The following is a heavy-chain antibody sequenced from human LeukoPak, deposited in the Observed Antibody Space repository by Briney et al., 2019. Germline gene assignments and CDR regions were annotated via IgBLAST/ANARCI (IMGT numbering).Heavy chain of an antibody. CDR3: ARGILGLIPIDY. J-gene: IGHJ4*02. CDR2: IYSAGST. D-gene: IGHD1-26*01. V-gene: IGHV3-53*01. CDR1: GFTVSSNY. Sequence: GGSLRLSCAASGFTVSSNYMSWVRQAPGKGLEWVSVIYSAGSTYYADSVKGRFTISRDNSKNTFYLQMNSLRVEDTAIYYCARGILGLIPIDYWGQGTLVTVSS.